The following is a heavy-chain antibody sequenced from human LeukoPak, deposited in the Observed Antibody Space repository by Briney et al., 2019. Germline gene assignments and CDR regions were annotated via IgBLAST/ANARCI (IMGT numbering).Heavy chain of an antibody. CDR2: ISYDGSNK. J-gene: IGHJ3*02. Sequence: PGGSLRLSCAASGFTFSNAWMSWVRQAPGKGLEWVAVISYDGSNKYYADSVKGRFTISRDNAKNSLYLQMNSLRAEDTAVYYCARASTYYDILTGYHDAFDIWGQGTMVTVSS. V-gene: IGHV3-30*03. CDR1: GFTFSNAW. D-gene: IGHD3-9*01. CDR3: ARASTYYDILTGYHDAFDI.